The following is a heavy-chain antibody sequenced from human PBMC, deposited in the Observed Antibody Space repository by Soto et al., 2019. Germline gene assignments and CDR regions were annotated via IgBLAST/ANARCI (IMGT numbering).Heavy chain of an antibody. Sequence: SETLSLTCTVSGGSISSYYWSWIRQPPGKGLEWIGYIYYSGSTNYNPSLKSRVTISVDTSKNQFSLKLSSVTAADTAVYYCARDLFSSGWDYYFDYWGQGTLVTVSS. D-gene: IGHD6-19*01. V-gene: IGHV4-59*01. CDR2: IYYSGST. CDR1: GGSISSYY. CDR3: ARDLFSSGWDYYFDY. J-gene: IGHJ4*02.